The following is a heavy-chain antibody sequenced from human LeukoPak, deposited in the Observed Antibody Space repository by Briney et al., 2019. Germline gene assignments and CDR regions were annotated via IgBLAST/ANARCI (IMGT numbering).Heavy chain of an antibody. CDR1: GGSISSSSYY. CDR2: IYYSGST. Sequence: TSETLSLTCTVSGGSISSSSYYWGWIRQPPGKGLEWIGSIYYSGSTYYNPSLKSRVTISVDTSKNQFSLKLSSVTAADTAVYYCARVRGHECDYWGQGTLVTVSS. J-gene: IGHJ4*02. CDR3: ARVRGHECDY. V-gene: IGHV4-39*07.